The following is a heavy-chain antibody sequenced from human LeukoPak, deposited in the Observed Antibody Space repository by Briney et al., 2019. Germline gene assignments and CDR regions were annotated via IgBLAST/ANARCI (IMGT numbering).Heavy chain of an antibody. J-gene: IGHJ4*02. V-gene: IGHV4-59*01. CDR2: IYYSGST. CDR1: GGSISSYY. CDR3: ASAEDPPTFDY. Sequence: PSETLSLTCTVSGGSISSYYWSWIRQPPGKGLEWIGYIYYSGSTNYNPSLKSRVTIPVDTSKNQFSLKLSSVTAADTAVYYCASAEDPPTFDYWGQGTLVTVSS.